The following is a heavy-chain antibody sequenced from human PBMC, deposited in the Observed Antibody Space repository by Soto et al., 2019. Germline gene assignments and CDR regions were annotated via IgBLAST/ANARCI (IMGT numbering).Heavy chain of an antibody. CDR1: GFTFSNYA. V-gene: IGHV3-23*01. CDR3: AKDASSGITSFDL. Sequence: GGSLRLSCAASGFTFSNYAMSWVRQAPGKGLEWVPGISGNGDTTYYADSVKGRFTFSRDNSKNTLYLQMNSLRAEDTALYYCAKDASSGITSFDLWGRGTLVTVSS. CDR2: ISGNGDTT. D-gene: IGHD3-3*01. J-gene: IGHJ2*01.